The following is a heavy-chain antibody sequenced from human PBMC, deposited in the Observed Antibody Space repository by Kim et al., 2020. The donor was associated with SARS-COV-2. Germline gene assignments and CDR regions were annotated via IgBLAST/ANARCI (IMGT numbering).Heavy chain of an antibody. V-gene: IGHV3-33*01. CDR1: GFTFSSYG. Sequence: GGSLRLSCAASGFTFSSYGMHWVRQAPGKGLEWVAVIWYDGNNKDYADSVKGRFTISRDNSKNTLYLQMTSLRGEDTALYYCARGGIIAAAGTPDEDYYFYGLDVWGQGTTVTVSS. CDR3: ARGGIIAAAGTPDEDYYFYGLDV. D-gene: IGHD6-13*01. CDR2: IWYDGNNK. J-gene: IGHJ6*02.